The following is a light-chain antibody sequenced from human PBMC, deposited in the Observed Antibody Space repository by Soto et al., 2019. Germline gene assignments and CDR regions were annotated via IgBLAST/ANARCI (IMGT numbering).Light chain of an antibody. Sequence: ALTQRPSVSGSPGQSVAISCTRTSSDVGSYNCVSWYQQPPGAAPKLMIYEVSNRPSGVPDRFSGSKSGNTASLTISGLQAEDEADYYCNSYTGSSTYVFGTGTKVTVL. CDR1: SSDVGSYNC. CDR2: EVS. J-gene: IGLJ1*01. CDR3: NSYTGSSTYV. V-gene: IGLV2-18*02.